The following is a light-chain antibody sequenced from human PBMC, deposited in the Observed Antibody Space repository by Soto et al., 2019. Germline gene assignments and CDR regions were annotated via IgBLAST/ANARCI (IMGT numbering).Light chain of an antibody. J-gene: IGLJ1*01. CDR3: SSYPIRITYV. CDR2: EVS. V-gene: IGLV2-14*01. Sequence: QSALTQPASVSGSPGQSITISCTGTSSDVGGYNYVSWYQQHPGKAPQLMIYEVSNRPSGVSNRFSASKSGNTASLNISGLQAEDEVDYYCSSYPIRITYVFGTGTKV. CDR1: SSDVGGYNY.